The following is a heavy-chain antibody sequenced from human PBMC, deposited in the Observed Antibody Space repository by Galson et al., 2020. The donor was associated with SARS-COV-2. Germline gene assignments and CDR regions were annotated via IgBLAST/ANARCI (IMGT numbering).Heavy chain of an antibody. J-gene: IGHJ4*02. D-gene: IGHD2-2*01. CDR1: GGSISSSSYY. CDR3: ARAPIVVVPAAYPAPYYFDY. V-gene: IGHV4-39*07. CDR2: IYYSGST. Sequence: SETLSLTCTVSGGSISSSSYYWGWIRQPPGKGLEWIGSIYYSGSTYYNPSLKSRVTISVDTSKNQFSLKLSSVTAADTAVYYCARAPIVVVPAAYPAPYYFDYWGQGTLVTVSS.